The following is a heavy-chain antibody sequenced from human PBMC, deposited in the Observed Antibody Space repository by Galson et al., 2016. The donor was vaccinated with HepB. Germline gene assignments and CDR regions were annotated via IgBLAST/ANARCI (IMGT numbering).Heavy chain of an antibody. Sequence: SLRLSCADSGFTFSSDSMNWVRQAPGKGLEWISSISRSSSLIYYADSVTGRFTISRDNAKRSLYLQMNSLRGEDTAVYYCVREGGYCYGDSCRYFDLWGRRTVVTGSS. CDR3: VREGGYCYGDSCRYFDL. CDR2: ISRSSSLI. CDR1: GFTFSSDS. V-gene: IGHV3-21*01. D-gene: IGHD2-15*01. J-gene: IGHJ2*01.